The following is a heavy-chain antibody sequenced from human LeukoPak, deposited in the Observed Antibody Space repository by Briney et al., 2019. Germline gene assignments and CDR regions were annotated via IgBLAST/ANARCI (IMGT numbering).Heavy chain of an antibody. CDR2: INPSGGST. V-gene: IGHV1-46*01. CDR1: GYTFTSYY. CDR3: ARDLEEGVRGVTDY. D-gene: IGHD3-10*01. J-gene: IGHJ4*02. Sequence: ASVKVSCKASGYTFTSYYMHWVRQAPGQGLKWMGIINPSGGSTSYAQKFQGRVTMTRDMSTSTVYMEPSSLRSEDTAVYYCARDLEEGVRGVTDYWGQGTLVTVSS.